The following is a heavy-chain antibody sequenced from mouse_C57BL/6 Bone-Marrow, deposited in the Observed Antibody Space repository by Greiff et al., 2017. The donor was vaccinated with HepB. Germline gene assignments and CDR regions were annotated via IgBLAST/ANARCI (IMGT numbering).Heavy chain of an antibody. D-gene: IGHD2-1*01. V-gene: IGHV5-12*01. CDR3: ARRFYYSKRGAMDY. CDR2: ISNGGGST. J-gene: IGHJ4*01. CDR1: GFTFSDYY. Sequence: EVQRVESGGGLVQPGGSLKLSCAASGFTFSDYYMYWVRQTPEKRLEWVAYISNGGGSTYYPDTVKGRFTISRDNAKNTLYLQMSRLKSEDTAMYYCARRFYYSKRGAMDYWGQGTSVTVSS.